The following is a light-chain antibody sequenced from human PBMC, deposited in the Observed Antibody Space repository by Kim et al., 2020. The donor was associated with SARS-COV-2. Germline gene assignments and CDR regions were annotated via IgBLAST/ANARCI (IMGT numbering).Light chain of an antibody. J-gene: IGLJ2*01. CDR1: SCDFRSVY. V-gene: IGLV1-47*01. Sequence: RVTLSCSGSSCDFRSVYVSWYQQLSGTAPKLLIYRNYQRPSGVSDRFSGSRAGTSASLAISGLRSEDEAEYYCATWDNSLSGRVSFGGGTQLTVL. CDR3: ATWDNSLSGRVS. CDR2: RNY.